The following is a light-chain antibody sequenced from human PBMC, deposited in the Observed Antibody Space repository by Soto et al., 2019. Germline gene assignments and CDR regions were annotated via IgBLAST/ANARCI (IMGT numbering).Light chain of an antibody. Sequence: DIQVAQSPSSLSASVGDRFTITFRTSQAINRYLNWYQQTPGRAPKLLIYAASILHSGVPPRFSGSGVGTYFTLTINGLQPEDFTAYYCQQTYDTPITFGQGTRL. CDR2: AAS. CDR3: QQTYDTPIT. CDR1: QAINRY. V-gene: IGKV1-39*01. J-gene: IGKJ5*01.